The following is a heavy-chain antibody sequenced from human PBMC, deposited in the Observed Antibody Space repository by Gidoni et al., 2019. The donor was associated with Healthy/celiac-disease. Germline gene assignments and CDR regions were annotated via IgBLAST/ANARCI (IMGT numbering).Heavy chain of an antibody. D-gene: IGHD3-10*01. Sequence: EVQLVESGGGLVKPGWSLRLSCAASGFPFSSYSMNWVRQAPGKGLEWVASSSSSSSYIYYADSVKGRFTIARDNAKNSLYLQMNSLRAEDTAVYYCARDRWFGELGYYYYYGMDVWGQGTTVTVSS. CDR3: ARDRWFGELGYYYYYGMDV. V-gene: IGHV3-21*01. CDR1: GFPFSSYS. CDR2: SSSSSSYI. J-gene: IGHJ6*02.